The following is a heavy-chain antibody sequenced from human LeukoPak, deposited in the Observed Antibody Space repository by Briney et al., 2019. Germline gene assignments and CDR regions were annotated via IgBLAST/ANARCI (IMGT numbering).Heavy chain of an antibody. J-gene: IGHJ4*02. D-gene: IGHD6-6*01. CDR1: GFTFSRDW. CDR2: INQDGSEK. CDR3: VKGLGIMAASLDY. V-gene: IGHV3-7*02. Sequence: GGSLRLSCVGSGFTFSRDWMIWVRQAPGKGLEWVANINQDGSEKYYVDSVKGRFTISRDNSKYTVYLQMSSLKTEDTAVYYCVKGLGIMAASLDYWGQGTLVTVSS.